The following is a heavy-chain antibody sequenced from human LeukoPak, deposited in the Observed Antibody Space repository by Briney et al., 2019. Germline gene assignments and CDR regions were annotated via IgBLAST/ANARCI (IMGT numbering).Heavy chain of an antibody. J-gene: IGHJ4*02. CDR2: ISAYNGNT. Sequence: GASVKVSCKASGYTFTSYGISWVRQAPGQGLEWMGWISAYNGNTNYAQKLQGRVTMPTDTSTSTAYMELRSLRSDDTAVYYCARNLRNYYDSSGPGDCWGQGTLVTVSS. CDR1: GYTFTSYG. V-gene: IGHV1-18*01. CDR3: ARNLRNYYDSSGPGDC. D-gene: IGHD3-22*01.